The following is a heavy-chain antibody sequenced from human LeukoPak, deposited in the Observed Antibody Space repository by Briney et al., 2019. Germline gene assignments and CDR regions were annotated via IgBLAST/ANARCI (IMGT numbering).Heavy chain of an antibody. CDR3: ARGIRGRRTFDY. D-gene: IGHD3-16*01. CDR2: MNPNSANT. Sequence: ASVKVSCXASGYTFTSYDINWVRQATGQGLEWMGWMNPNSANTGYAQKFQGRVTMTRNTSISTAYMELSSLRSEDTAVYYCARGIRGRRTFDYWGQGTLVTVSS. CDR1: GYTFTSYD. J-gene: IGHJ4*02. V-gene: IGHV1-8*02.